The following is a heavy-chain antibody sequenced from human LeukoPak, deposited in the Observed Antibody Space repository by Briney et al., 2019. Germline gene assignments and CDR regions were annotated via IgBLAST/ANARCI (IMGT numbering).Heavy chain of an antibody. CDR1: GGSISSYY. Sequence: SETLSLTCTVSGGSISSYYWSWIRQPPGKGLEWIGYIYYSGSTNYNPSLKSRVTISVDTSENQFSLKLSSVTAADTAVYYCARGIVPEAFDYRGQGTLVTVSS. J-gene: IGHJ4*02. CDR2: IYYSGST. V-gene: IGHV4-59*01. D-gene: IGHD2-2*01. CDR3: ARGIVPEAFDY.